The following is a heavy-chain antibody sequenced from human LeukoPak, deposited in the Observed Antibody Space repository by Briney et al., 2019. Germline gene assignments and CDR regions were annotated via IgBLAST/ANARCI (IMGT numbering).Heavy chain of an antibody. D-gene: IGHD5-18*01. CDR3: ARGYAYGPNYYFDY. J-gene: IGHJ4*02. CDR1: GGSISSGDYY. Sequence: SQTLSLTCTVSGGSISSGDYYWSWVRQPPGKGLEWIGYIYYSGSTDYNPSLKSRVTISIDTSKNHFSLRLSSVTAADTASYYCARGYAYGPNYYFDYWGQGTLVTVSS. V-gene: IGHV4-61*03. CDR2: IYYSGST.